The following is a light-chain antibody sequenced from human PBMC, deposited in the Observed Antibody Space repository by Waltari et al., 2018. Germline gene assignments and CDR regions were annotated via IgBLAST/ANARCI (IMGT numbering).Light chain of an antibody. CDR1: QSLLHVNGKTY. CDR3: MQGVKLALT. CDR2: EVS. Sequence: EIVMTQSPRSLSVSPGQSASISFKSSQSLLHVNGKTYLYWYLQRPAQSPQLLISEVSSRLSGVPDRFSGSGSGTDVTLKISRMEPEDVGLYYCMQGVKLALTFGGGTKVEIK. V-gene: IGKV2-29*03. J-gene: IGKJ4*02.